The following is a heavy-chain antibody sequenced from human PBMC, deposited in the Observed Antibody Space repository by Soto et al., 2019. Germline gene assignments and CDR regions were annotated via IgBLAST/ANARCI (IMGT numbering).Heavy chain of an antibody. CDR2: ISGGGDTT. D-gene: IGHD3-16*01. Sequence: EVQLLESGGGLVQPGGSLRLSCAASGFTFNNYAMTWVRQAPGKGLEWVSAISGGGDTTSYADSVKGRFTVSRDGSKNTLYLQMSSLRAEDTALYYCAKGRGGWGSVTPRVDFWGQGTLVTVSS. CDR3: AKGRGGWGSVTPRVDF. V-gene: IGHV3-23*01. CDR1: GFTFNNYA. J-gene: IGHJ4*02.